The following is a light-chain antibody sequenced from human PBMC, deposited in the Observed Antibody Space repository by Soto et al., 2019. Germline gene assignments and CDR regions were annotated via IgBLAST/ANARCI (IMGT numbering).Light chain of an antibody. CDR3: QYYGSSPWT. CDR2: SAF. CDR1: QSVSSNY. V-gene: IGKV3-20*01. Sequence: ELVLTQSPGTLSLSPGERGTLSCRASQSVSSNYLAWYQQKPGQSPRLLIYSAFSRATGIPDKFSVSGSVTDFTLTISRLEPEDFAVYYCQYYGSSPWTFGQGTKVEIK. J-gene: IGKJ1*01.